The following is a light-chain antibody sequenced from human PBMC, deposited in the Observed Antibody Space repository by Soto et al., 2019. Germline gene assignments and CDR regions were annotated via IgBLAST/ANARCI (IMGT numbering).Light chain of an antibody. V-gene: IGLV2-14*01. CDR2: EVT. CDR3: GSYSSTDTPFV. CDR1: STDVGGYNY. Sequence: QSALAQPSSVSGSPGQSITISSTGTSTDVGGYNYVSWYQHHSGKAPKLLIYEVTNRPSGISDRFSGSKSVNTASLTISGLQAEDESDYYCGSYSSTDTPFVFGTGTKLTVL. J-gene: IGLJ1*01.